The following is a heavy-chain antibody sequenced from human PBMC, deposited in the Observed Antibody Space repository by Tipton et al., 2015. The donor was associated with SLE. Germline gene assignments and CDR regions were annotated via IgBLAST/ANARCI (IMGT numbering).Heavy chain of an antibody. CDR2: IHYNRGT. CDR1: GYTIGSDFF. D-gene: IGHD2-15*01. V-gene: IGHV4-38-2*02. J-gene: IGHJ4*02. Sequence: GLVKPSETLSLNCTVSGYTIGSDFFWGWIRQSPGKGLEWIGYIHYNRGTNYHPSLKSRVTISVDTSKNQLSLKLTSVTAADTAVYYCARGSVVADDYWGQGTLVTVSS. CDR3: ARGSVVADDY.